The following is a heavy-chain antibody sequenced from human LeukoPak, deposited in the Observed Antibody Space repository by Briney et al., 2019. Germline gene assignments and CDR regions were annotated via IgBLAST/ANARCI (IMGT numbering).Heavy chain of an antibody. CDR2: IYHSGST. J-gene: IGHJ3*02. CDR1: GYSISSGYY. CDR3: ARRVAFDI. V-gene: IGHV4-38-2*02. Sequence: SETLSLTCTVSGYSISSGYYWGWIRQPPGKGLEWIGSIYHSGSTKYNPSLESRVSISLDTSKNHFSLRLSSVTAADTAVYYCARRVAFDIWGQGTMVTVSS.